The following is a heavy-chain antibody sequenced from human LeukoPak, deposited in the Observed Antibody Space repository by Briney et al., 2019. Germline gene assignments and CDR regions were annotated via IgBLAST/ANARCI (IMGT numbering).Heavy chain of an antibody. CDR1: GVSISSYY. V-gene: IGHV4-59*01. J-gene: IGHJ4*02. Sequence: SETLSLTCTVSGVSISSYYWSWIRQPPGKGLEWICNFYYSGSTAYNPSLRSRVTISEDTSKNQFSLKLSSVSAADTAVYYCVGGGQWLAFDYWGQGILVTVSS. D-gene: IGHD6-19*01. CDR2: FYYSGST. CDR3: VGGGQWLAFDY.